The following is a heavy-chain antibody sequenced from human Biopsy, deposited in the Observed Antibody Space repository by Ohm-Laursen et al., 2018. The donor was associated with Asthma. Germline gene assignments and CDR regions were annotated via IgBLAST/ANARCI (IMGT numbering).Heavy chain of an antibody. J-gene: IGHJ4*02. Sequence: SETLSLTCTVSGGSISVSNWWSWVRQPPGRGLEWIGQIYHLGNANYNPSLKSRVTMSVDKPKNQFSLKLTSVTAADTAVYFCARRWRSYDSSNYYLDQWGQGTLVTVSS. CDR1: GGSISVSNW. V-gene: IGHV4-4*02. CDR3: ARRWRSYDSSNYYLDQ. CDR2: IYHLGNA. D-gene: IGHD3-22*01.